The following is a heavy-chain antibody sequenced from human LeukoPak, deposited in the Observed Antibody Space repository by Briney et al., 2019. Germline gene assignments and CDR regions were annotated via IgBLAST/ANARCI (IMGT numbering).Heavy chain of an antibody. V-gene: IGHV3-9*01. Sequence: GGSLRLPCEASGFSLGDYAMHWVRQIPGKGLEWVSGITWDSGTIDYAGSVRGRFTISRDNAKNSLYLQMNTLRPEDTAIYYCAKGKRIASLWYMDVWGKGTTVIVSS. CDR2: ITWDSGTI. CDR1: GFSLGDYA. CDR3: AKGKRIASLWYMDV. D-gene: IGHD2-15*01. J-gene: IGHJ6*04.